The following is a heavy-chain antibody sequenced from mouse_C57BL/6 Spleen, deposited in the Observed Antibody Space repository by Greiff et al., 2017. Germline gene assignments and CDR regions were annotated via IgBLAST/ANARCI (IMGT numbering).Heavy chain of an antibody. J-gene: IGHJ1*03. Sequence: QVQLKESGAELMKPGASVKLSCKATGYSFTGYWIEWVKQRPGHGLEWIGEIIPGNGSTTYNEKFKGKATFTADTSSNTAYMQLSGLTSEDSAVCYWASGDFDVWGTGTTVTVAS. CDR3: ASGDFDV. CDR2: IIPGNGST. CDR1: GYSFTGYW. V-gene: IGHV1-9*01.